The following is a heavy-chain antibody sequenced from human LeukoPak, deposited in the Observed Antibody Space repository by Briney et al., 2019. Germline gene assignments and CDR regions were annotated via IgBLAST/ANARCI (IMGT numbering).Heavy chain of an antibody. CDR3: ARDPVTMIVVVTPPRGAFDI. CDR2: ISYDGSNK. J-gene: IGHJ3*02. V-gene: IGHV3-30*04. D-gene: IGHD3-22*01. CDR1: GFTFSSYA. Sequence: PGGSLRLSCAASGFTFSSYAMHWVRQAPGKGLEWVAVISYDGSNKYYADSVKGRFTISRDNSKNTLYLQMNSLRAEDTAVYYCARDPVTMIVVVTPPRGAFDIWGQGTMVTVSS.